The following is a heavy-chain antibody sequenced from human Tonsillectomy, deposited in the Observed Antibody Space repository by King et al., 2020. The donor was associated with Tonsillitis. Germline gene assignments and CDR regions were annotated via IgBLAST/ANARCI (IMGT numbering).Heavy chain of an antibody. D-gene: IGHD2-15*01. CDR1: GVSITGGGYY. V-gene: IGHV4-31*03. CDR3: ARTVHLGDYCDY. CDR2: IYDSGST. Sequence: PLQESGPGLVKPSQTLSLTCTVSGVSITGGGYYWSWIRQHPGKGLEWIGYIYDSGSTNYNSSLKSRLTISVDTSKNQVSLKLSSVTAADTAVYYCARTVHLGDYCDYWGQGTLVTVSS. J-gene: IGHJ4*02.